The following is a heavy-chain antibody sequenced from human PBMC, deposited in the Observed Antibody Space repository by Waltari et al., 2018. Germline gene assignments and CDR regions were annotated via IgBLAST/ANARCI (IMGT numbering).Heavy chain of an antibody. Sequence: QVQLQQWGAGLLKPSETLSLTCAVYGGSFSGYYWSWIRQPPGKGLEWIGSIYHSGSTDYSPSLRSRVTISVDTSKNHLSLQLSSVTAADTAVYYCARARNLRDFDYWGQGTLVTVSS. D-gene: IGHD3-10*01. V-gene: IGHV4-34*01. CDR3: ARARNLRDFDY. CDR2: IYHSGST. CDR1: GGSFSGYY. J-gene: IGHJ4*02.